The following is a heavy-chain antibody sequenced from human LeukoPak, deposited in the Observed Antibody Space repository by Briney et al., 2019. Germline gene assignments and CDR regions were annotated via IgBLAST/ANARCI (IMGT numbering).Heavy chain of an antibody. D-gene: IGHD2-21*02. Sequence: SVNVSCKASGGTFSSYAISWVRQAPGQGLEWMGGIIPIFGTANYAQKFQGRVTITADESTSTAYMELSSLRSEDTAVYYCARDSKGDTKDEYYYYYYGMDVWGQGTTVTVSS. CDR3: ARDSKGDTKDEYYYYYYGMDV. V-gene: IGHV1-69*01. CDR1: GGTFSSYA. CDR2: IIPIFGTA. J-gene: IGHJ6*02.